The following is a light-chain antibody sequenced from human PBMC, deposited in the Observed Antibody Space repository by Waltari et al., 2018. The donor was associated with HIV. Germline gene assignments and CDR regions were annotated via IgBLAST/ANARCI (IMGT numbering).Light chain of an antibody. V-gene: IGLV1-51*01. CDR3: GTWDSSLSAV. CDR2: DNK. J-gene: IGLJ3*02. CDR1: GSNFGGHQ. Sequence: QSVLTQPPSVSAAPGQTVTISCSGRGSNFGGHQVSWYQQLPGTAPKRLNYDNKKRSAGVPDQLSGSKPGTSAALGNTGLQTGDEADYYCGTWDSSLSAVFGGGTMVTV.